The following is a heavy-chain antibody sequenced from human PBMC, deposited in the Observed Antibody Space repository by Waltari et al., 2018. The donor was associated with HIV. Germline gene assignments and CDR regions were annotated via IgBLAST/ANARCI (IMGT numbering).Heavy chain of an antibody. CDR3: ARHSGSMGGAFDV. Sequence: QLQLQESGPGLAKPSETLSLTCTVSGDSVTNYYWSWIRQPPGKGLEWIGYLYHSGSTNYNPSRKSRVTTSVDTSKNRFSLNLTSVTAADTAVYYCARHSGSMGGAFDVWGQGTMVTVSS. V-gene: IGHV4-59*08. D-gene: IGHD3-10*01. J-gene: IGHJ3*01. CDR1: GDSVTNYY. CDR2: LYHSGST.